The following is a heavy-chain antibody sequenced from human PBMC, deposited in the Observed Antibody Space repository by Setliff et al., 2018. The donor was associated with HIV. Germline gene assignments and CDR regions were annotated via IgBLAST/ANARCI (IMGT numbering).Heavy chain of an antibody. Sequence: ASVKVSCKASGYTFTGYYMHWVRQAPGQGLEWMGWINPNSGGTNYAQKFQGRVTMTRDTSIGTAYMELSRLRSDDTAVYYCARPLWFGEYFQHWGQGTLVTVSS. CDR2: INPNSGGT. D-gene: IGHD3-10*01. CDR1: GYTFTGYY. CDR3: ARPLWFGEYFQH. J-gene: IGHJ1*01. V-gene: IGHV1-2*02.